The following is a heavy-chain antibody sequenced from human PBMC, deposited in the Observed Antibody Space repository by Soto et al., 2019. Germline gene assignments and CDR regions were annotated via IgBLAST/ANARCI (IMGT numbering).Heavy chain of an antibody. D-gene: IGHD2-2*01. CDR1: GCSISSYY. J-gene: IGHJ6*03. V-gene: IGHV4-59*08. Sequence: QVQLQESGPGLVKPSETLSLTCTVSGCSISSYYWSWIRQPPGKGLEWIGYIYYSGSTNYNPSLKSRVTISVDTSKNQFSLKLSSVTAADTAVYYCARHEIVVVPAAMGPYYYYYMDVWGKGTTVTVSS. CDR2: IYYSGST. CDR3: ARHEIVVVPAAMGPYYYYYMDV.